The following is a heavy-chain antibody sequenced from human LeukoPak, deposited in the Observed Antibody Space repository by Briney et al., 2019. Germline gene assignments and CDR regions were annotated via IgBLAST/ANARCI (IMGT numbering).Heavy chain of an antibody. CDR1: RYTFTTYA. Sequence: ASVKVSCKAVRYTFTTYAISRVPQAPGHELEWMGWTSPYHGNTSYAEKLQGKNTMTKDRAASTAYLELKSLGSDDTAVYYCARIACSSSSWTYSGRRGVREGSLDPWGQGTLVTVSS. CDR2: TSPYHGNT. J-gene: IGHJ5*02. D-gene: IGHD2-2*01. V-gene: IGHV1-18*01. CDR3: ARIACSSSSWTYSGRRGVREGSLDP.